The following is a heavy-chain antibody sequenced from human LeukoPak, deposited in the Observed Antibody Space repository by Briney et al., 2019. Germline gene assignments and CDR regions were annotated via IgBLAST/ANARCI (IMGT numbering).Heavy chain of an antibody. D-gene: IGHD3-3*01. Sequence: ETLSLTCAVYGGSFSGYYWSWIRQPPGKGLEWIGEINHSGSTNYNPSLKSRVTISVDTSKNQFSLKLSSVTAADTAVYYCARAKPYYDFWSGSPTGYFQHWGQGTLVTVSS. J-gene: IGHJ1*01. CDR2: INHSGST. CDR1: GGSFSGYY. CDR3: ARAKPYYDFWSGSPTGYFQH. V-gene: IGHV4-34*01.